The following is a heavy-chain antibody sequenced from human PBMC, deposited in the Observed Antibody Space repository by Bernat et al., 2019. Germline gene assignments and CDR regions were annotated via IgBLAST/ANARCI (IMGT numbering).Heavy chain of an antibody. CDR3: AKALPTRYWYFDL. CDR1: GFSFNNYF. D-gene: IGHD2-2*01. J-gene: IGHJ2*01. CDR2: ISSGGDTT. Sequence: EVQLLESGGDLAQPGESLRLSCAASGFSFNNYFMTWVRQAPGQGLEWVSSISSGGDTTYYADSVRGRFTISRDNSKTTLYLQMTSLRAVDTAVYYCAKALPTRYWYFDLWGRGTLVTVSS. V-gene: IGHV3-23*01.